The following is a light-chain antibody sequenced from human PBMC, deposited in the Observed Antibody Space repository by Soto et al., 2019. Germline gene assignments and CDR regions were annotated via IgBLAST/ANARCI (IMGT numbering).Light chain of an antibody. J-gene: IGKJ4*01. CDR3: QQYNNWPLT. Sequence: EIVMTQSPATLSVSPGERATGPCRASQSVSNNLAWYQQKPGQAPRLLIYGASTRATGIPARFSGSGYETEFTLTISSLQSEDFAVYYCQQYNNWPLTFGGGTKVDIK. CDR2: GAS. CDR1: QSVSNN. V-gene: IGKV3-15*01.